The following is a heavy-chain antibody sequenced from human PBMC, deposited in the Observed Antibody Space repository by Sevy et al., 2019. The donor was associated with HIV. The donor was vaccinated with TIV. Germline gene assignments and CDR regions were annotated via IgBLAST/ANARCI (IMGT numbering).Heavy chain of an antibody. CDR1: GDFINLYF. CDR2: IYSSGST. CDR3: ARESIGSVGDFDY. Sequence: SQTLSLTCSVSGDFINLYFWSWIRQPPGKGLEWIGYIYSSGSTNYNPSLKSRVTISLATSKDQFSLKLSSVTAADTAVYYCARESIGSVGDFDYWGQGTTVTVSS. V-gene: IGHV4-59*01. D-gene: IGHD6-6*01. J-gene: IGHJ4*03.